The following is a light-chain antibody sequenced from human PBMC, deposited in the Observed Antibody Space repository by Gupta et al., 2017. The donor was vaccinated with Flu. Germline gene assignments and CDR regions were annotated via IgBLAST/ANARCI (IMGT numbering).Light chain of an antibody. CDR2: NNN. V-gene: IGLV1-44*01. CDR1: SSNIGGHT. J-gene: IGLJ3*02. CDR3: AAWYDSLKGL. Sequence: SVLTQPPSACGAPGQSVTIHCSGSSSNIGGHTVTWYQQFPVTAPKLLIHNNNQRPSEVPDRFSGSKSGTSASLAISGLQPEDEAHYYCAAWYDSLKGLFGGGTKLTVL.